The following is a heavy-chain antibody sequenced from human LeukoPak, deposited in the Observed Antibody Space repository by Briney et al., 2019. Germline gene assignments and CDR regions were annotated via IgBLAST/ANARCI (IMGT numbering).Heavy chain of an antibody. CDR2: INPSRGST. CDR1: GYTFTNHY. Sequence: ASVKVSCKASGYTFTNHYMHWVRQAPGQGLEWMGIINPSRGSTSHAQKFQGRVTMTSDTSTSTVYMELSSLRSEATAVYYCARDPYDSGDRVGYYFDYWGQGNLVTVSS. D-gene: IGHD3-10*01. CDR3: ARDPYDSGDRVGYYFDY. J-gene: IGHJ4*02. V-gene: IGHV1-46*01.